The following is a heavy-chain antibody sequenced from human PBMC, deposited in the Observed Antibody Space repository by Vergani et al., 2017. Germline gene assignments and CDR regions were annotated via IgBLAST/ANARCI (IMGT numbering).Heavy chain of an antibody. CDR2: IYYSGST. D-gene: IGHD3-3*01. J-gene: IGHJ6*02. V-gene: IGHV4-59*01. CDR1: GGSLSSYY. CDR3: ARGGYYDFWSGYSMDYYYYGMDG. Sequence: QVQLQESGPGLVKPSETLSLTCTVSGGSLSSYYWSWIRQPPGKGLEWIGYIYYSGSTNYNPSLKSRVTISVDTSKNQFSLKLRSVTAADTAVYYCARGGYYDFWSGYSMDYYYYGMDGGGQGTTVTVSS.